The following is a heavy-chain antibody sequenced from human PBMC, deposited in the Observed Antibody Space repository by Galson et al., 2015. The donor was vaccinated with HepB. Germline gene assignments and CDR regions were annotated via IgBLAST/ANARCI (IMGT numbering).Heavy chain of an antibody. J-gene: IGHJ4*02. CDR1: GFTFNYYW. CDR2: IKPDGGET. CDR3: ASAYKYATYPYYFDY. Sequence: SLRLSCAASGFTFNYYWMSWVRQAPGKGLEWVANIKPDGGETYYVDSVKDRFTISRDNAENSLYLQMNSLGAEDTAVYYCASAYKYATYPYYFDYWGQGALVTVSS. V-gene: IGHV3-7*03. D-gene: IGHD2-2*01.